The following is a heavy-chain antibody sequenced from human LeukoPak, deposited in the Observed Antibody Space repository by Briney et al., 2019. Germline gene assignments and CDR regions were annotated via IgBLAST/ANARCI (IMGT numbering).Heavy chain of an antibody. D-gene: IGHD3-3*01. J-gene: IGHJ4*02. CDR1: GYTFTGYY. V-gene: IGHV1-2*02. Sequence: ASVKVSCKASGYTFTGYYMHWVRQAPGQGLEWMGWINPNSGGTNYAQKFQGRVTMTRDTSISTAYMELSRLRSDDTAVYYCARDLLVLRFLEWALDYWGQGTLVTVSS. CDR3: ARDLLVLRFLEWALDY. CDR2: INPNSGGT.